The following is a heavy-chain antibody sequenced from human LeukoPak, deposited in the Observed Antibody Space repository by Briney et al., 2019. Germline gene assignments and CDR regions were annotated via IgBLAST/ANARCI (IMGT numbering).Heavy chain of an antibody. CDR1: GFTFSSYS. CDR3: ARGGAWIQLWSRDFQH. J-gene: IGHJ1*01. Sequence: HPGGSLRLSCAASGFTFSSYSMNWVRQAPGKGLEWVSYISSSSSTIYYADSVKGRFTISRDNAKNSLYLQMNSLRAEDTAVYYCARGGAWIQLWSRDFQHWGQGTLVTVSS. D-gene: IGHD5-18*01. V-gene: IGHV3-48*01. CDR2: ISSSSSTI.